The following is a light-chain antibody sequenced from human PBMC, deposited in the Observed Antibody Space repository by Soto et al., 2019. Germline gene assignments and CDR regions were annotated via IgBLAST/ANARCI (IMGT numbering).Light chain of an antibody. Sequence: EVVMTQSPATLSVSPGERVTLSCRASQSINAHLAWYQQKPGQAPRLLIHGASTRATGIPARFSGSGFGTEFILTSSCLQSEDFAVYYCQQYNTWLLTFGQGTKVEIQ. CDR3: QQYNTWLLT. CDR1: QSINAH. J-gene: IGKJ1*01. CDR2: GAS. V-gene: IGKV3-15*01.